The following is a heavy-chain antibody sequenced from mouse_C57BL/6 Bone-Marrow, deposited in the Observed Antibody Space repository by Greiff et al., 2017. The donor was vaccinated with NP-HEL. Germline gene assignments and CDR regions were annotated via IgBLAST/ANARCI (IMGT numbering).Heavy chain of an antibody. CDR3: ARLQYDGYYGYAMDY. J-gene: IGHJ4*01. V-gene: IGHV5-9*01. CDR2: ISGGGGNT. Sequence: DVHLVESGGGLVKPGGSLKLSCAASGFTFSSYTMSWVRQTPEKRLEWVATISGGGGNTYYPDSVKGRFTISRDNAKNTLYLQMSSLRSEDTALYYCARLQYDGYYGYAMDYWGQGTSVTVSS. D-gene: IGHD2-3*01. CDR1: GFTFSSYT.